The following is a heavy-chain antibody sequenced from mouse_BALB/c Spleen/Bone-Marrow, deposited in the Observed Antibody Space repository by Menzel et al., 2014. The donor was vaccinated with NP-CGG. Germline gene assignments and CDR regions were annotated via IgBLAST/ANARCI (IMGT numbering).Heavy chain of an antibody. CDR2: IDPANGNT. CDR3: ARYDYGGYFYS. Sequence: EVNVVESGAELVKPGASVKLSCTASGFNIKDTYMHWVKQRPEQGLEWIGRIDPANGNTKYDPKFQGKATITADTSSNTAYLQLSSVTSQDTAVYYCARYDYGGYFYSWGQDTPLTVSS. J-gene: IGHJ2*01. CDR1: GFNIKDTY. D-gene: IGHD2-4*01. V-gene: IGHV14-3*02.